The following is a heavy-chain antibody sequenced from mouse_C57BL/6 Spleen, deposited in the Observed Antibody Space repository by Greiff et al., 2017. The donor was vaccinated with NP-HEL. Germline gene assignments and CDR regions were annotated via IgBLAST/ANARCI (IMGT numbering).Heavy chain of an antibody. V-gene: IGHV1-69*01. D-gene: IGHD2-14*01. Sequence: QVQLKQPGAELVMPGASVKLSCKASGYTFTSYWMHWVKQRPGQGLEWIGEIDPSDSYTNYNQKFKGKSTLTVDKSSSTAYMQLSSLTSEDSAVYYCARSTRGSFAYWGQGTLVTVSA. CDR2: IDPSDSYT. J-gene: IGHJ3*01. CDR3: ARSTRGSFAY. CDR1: GYTFTSYW.